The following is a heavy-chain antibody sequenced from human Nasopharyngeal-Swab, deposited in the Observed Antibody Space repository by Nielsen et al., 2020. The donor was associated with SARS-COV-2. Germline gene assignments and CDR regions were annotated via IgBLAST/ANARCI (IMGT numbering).Heavy chain of an antibody. J-gene: IGHJ6*02. CDR2: IHTSGTYT. V-gene: IGHV3-11*06. Sequence: GESLKISCAASGFSFSDFYMSWIRQAPGKGLEWVSYIHTSGTYTDYADSVKGRFTISRDNAKNSLYLQMNTLRTEDTAVYYCARGHYGLDVWGQGTTATVSS. CDR3: ARGHYGLDV. CDR1: GFSFSDFY.